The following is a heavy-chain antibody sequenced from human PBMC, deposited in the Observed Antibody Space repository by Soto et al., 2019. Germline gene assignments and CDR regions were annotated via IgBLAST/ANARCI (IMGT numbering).Heavy chain of an antibody. D-gene: IGHD3-22*01. Sequence: LRLSCAASGFTFSSYGMHWVRQAPGKGLEWVAVIWYDGSNKYYADSVKGRFTISRDNSKNTLYLQMNSLRAEDTAVYYCARDGKAQIYSSVYPLDYYYGMDVWGQGTTVTVSS. CDR3: ARDGKAQIYSSVYPLDYYYGMDV. CDR2: IWYDGSNK. J-gene: IGHJ6*02. V-gene: IGHV3-33*01. CDR1: GFTFSSYG.